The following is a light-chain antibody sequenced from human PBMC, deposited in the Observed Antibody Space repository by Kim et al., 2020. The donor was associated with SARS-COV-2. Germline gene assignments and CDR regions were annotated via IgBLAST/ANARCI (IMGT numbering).Light chain of an antibody. CDR2: RDI. J-gene: IGLJ1*01. V-gene: IGLV1-47*01. Sequence: QSLLTQPPSASGTPGQSVTVSCSGAVSSIESNYVSWYQQVPGRAPKLLIYRDILRPSGVPDRFSGSKSDHSASLAITGLRSADEALYFCATWDASLSEYVFGPGTKVTVL. CDR1: VSSIESNY. CDR3: ATWDASLSEYV.